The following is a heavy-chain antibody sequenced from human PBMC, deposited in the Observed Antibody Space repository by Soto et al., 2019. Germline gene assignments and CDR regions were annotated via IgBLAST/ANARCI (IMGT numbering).Heavy chain of an antibody. D-gene: IGHD3-10*01. V-gene: IGHV4-34*01. CDR1: GGSFSGYY. CDR3: ARSTMVRGVIMRLAY. J-gene: IGHJ4*02. CDR2: INHSGST. Sequence: QVQLQQWGAGLLKPSETLSLTCAVYGGSFSGYYWSWIRQPPGKGLEWIGEINHSGSTNYNPSLKSRVTRSVDTSKNQFALKLSSVTAADTAVYYCARSTMVRGVIMRLAYWGQGTLVTVSS.